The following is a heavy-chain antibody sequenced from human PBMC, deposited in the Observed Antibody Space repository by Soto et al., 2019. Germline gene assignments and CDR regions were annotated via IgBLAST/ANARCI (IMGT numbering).Heavy chain of an antibody. J-gene: IGHJ3*02. Sequence: SETLSLTCTVSGGSISSGGYYWSWIRQHPGKGLEWIGYIYYSGSTYYNPSLKSRVTISVDTSKNQFSLKLSSVTAADTAVYYCARDGMPPGAFDIWGQGTMVTVSS. CDR1: GGSISSGGYY. CDR3: ARDGMPPGAFDI. V-gene: IGHV4-31*03. CDR2: IYYSGST. D-gene: IGHD1-26*01.